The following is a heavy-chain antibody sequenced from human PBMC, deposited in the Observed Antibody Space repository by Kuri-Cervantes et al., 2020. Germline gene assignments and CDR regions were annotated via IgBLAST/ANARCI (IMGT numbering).Heavy chain of an antibody. CDR3: ASLNLWSGSPEGVDY. J-gene: IGHJ4*02. CDR1: GGSFSGYY. CDR2: INHSGST. Sequence: SETLSLTCAVYGGSFSGYYWSWIRQPPGKGLEWIGEINHSGSTNYNPSLKSQVTISVDKSKNQFSLKLSSVTAADTAVYYCASLNLWSGSPEGVDYWGQGTLVTVSS. V-gene: IGHV4-34*01. D-gene: IGHD3-3*01.